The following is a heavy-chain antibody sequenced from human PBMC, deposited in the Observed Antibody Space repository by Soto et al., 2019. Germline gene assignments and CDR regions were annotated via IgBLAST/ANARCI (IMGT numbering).Heavy chain of an antibody. CDR1: GFTFSSYA. J-gene: IGHJ4*02. CDR3: AKVFSLGIAAAGERGNYFDY. V-gene: IGHV3-23*01. D-gene: IGHD6-13*01. Sequence: EVQLLESGGGLVQPGGSLRLSCAASGFTFSSYAMSWVRQAPGKGLEWVSAISGSGGSTYYADSVKGRFTISRDNSKNTLYLQMNSLRAEDTAVYYCAKVFSLGIAAAGERGNYFDYWGQGTLVTVSS. CDR2: ISGSGGST.